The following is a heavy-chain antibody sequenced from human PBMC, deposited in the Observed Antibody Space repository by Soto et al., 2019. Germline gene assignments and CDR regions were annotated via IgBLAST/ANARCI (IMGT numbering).Heavy chain of an antibody. J-gene: IGHJ3*02. CDR3: VTYAFDI. CDR2: ITSSSSYI. Sequence: VGSLRLSCATSGFTFSSYTMYWVRQAPGKGLELVSSITSSSSYIFYADSVKGRFTSSRDNAKKSLFLQMNSLRAEDTALYYCVTYAFDIWGQGTMVTVSS. CDR1: GFTFSSYT. V-gene: IGHV3-21*01.